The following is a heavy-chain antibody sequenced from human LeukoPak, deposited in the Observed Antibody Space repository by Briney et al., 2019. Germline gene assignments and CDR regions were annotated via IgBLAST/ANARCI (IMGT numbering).Heavy chain of an antibody. Sequence: HPGGSLRLSCAASGFTFNSHWMHWVRQAPGKGLVWVSRINGDGSSTTYADSVRGRFTISRDDAKNTLHLEMNSLRAEDTAVYYCAREWHDDFDIWGQGTMVTVSS. CDR2: INGDGSST. CDR1: GFTFNSHW. V-gene: IGHV3-74*01. J-gene: IGHJ3*02. D-gene: IGHD5-24*01. CDR3: AREWHDDFDI.